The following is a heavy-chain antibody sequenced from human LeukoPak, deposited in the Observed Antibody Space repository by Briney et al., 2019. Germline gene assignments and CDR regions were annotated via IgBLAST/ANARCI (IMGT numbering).Heavy chain of an antibody. D-gene: IGHD2-2*01. CDR3: ARFHCSSSSCSASRYYYYYMDV. CDR2: ISSGSNFI. Sequence: GGSLRLSCAASGFTFSSYSMNWVRQAPGKGLEWVSSISSGSNFIYYADSVRGRFTISRDNSKNSLYLQMNSLRAEDTAVYCCARFHCSSSSCSASRYYYYYMDVWGKGTTVTVSS. J-gene: IGHJ6*03. V-gene: IGHV3-21*01. CDR1: GFTFSSYS.